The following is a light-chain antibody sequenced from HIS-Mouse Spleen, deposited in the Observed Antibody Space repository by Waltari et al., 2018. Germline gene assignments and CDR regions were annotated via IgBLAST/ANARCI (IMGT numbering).Light chain of an antibody. CDR2: EDS. CDR1: ELPKKY. J-gene: IGLJ2*01. V-gene: IGLV3-10*01. CDR3: YSTDSSGNHRV. Sequence: SYELTQPPAVSVSPGQTARITCAGDELPKKYAYWYQQKSGQAPVLVIYEDSKRPSGIPARFSGSSSGTMATLTISGAQVEDEADYYCYSTDSSGNHRVFGGGTKLTVL.